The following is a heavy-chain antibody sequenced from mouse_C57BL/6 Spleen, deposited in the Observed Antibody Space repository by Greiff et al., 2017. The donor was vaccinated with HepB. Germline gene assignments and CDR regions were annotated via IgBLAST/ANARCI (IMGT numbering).Heavy chain of an antibody. J-gene: IGHJ4*01. D-gene: IGHD1-1*01. CDR2: IDPSDSYT. V-gene: IGHV1-50*01. CDR1: GYTFTSYW. Sequence: VQLQQSGAELVKPGASVKLSCKASGYTFTSYWMQWVKQRPGQGLEWIGEIDPSDSYTNYNQKFKGKATLTVDTSSSTAYMQLSSLTSEDSAVYYCARFYGSSSNYAMDYWGQGTSVTVSS. CDR3: ARFYGSSSNYAMDY.